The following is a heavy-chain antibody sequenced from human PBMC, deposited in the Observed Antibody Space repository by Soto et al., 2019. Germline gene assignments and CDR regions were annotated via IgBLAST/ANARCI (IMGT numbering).Heavy chain of an antibody. CDR2: IIPVFGRV. V-gene: IGHV1-69*13. D-gene: IGHD1-26*01. Sequence: SVKVSCKASGGSFNTYAISWVRQAPGQGLEWMGGIIPVFGRVSYAQNFQGRLTITADDSTSRAYMELRSLRSDDTALYYCARVGERGYSGSCGFDPWGQGTLVTVSS. CDR1: GGSFNTYA. J-gene: IGHJ5*02. CDR3: ARVGERGYSGSCGFDP.